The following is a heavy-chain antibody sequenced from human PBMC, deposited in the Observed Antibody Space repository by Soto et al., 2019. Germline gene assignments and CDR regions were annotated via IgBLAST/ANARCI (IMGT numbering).Heavy chain of an antibody. CDR1: GYTFTSFG. J-gene: IGHJ4*02. Sequence: QVQLVQSGTEVKKPGASVKVSCKASGYTFTSFGIGWVRQAPGQGLEWMGWINVYNGNTYYVQKLAGRVTMTTDTSTRTTYMDLRSLRSDDTGVYYCARVPFSSSWYGVDYWGQGTLITVPS. CDR2: INVYNGNT. D-gene: IGHD6-13*01. V-gene: IGHV1-18*01. CDR3: ARVPFSSSWYGVDY.